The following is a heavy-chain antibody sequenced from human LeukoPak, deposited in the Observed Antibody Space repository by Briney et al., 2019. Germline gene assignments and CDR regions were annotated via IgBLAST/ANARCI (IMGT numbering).Heavy chain of an antibody. CDR3: ARYQQWLVFDY. V-gene: IGHV4-39*01. D-gene: IGHD6-19*01. CDR2: IYYSGST. CDR1: GGSISSSSYY. J-gene: IGHJ4*02. Sequence: SETLSLTCTVSGGSISSSSYYWGWIRQPPGKGLEWIGSIYYSGSTYYNPSLKSRVTISVDTSKNQFSLKLSSVTAADTAVYYCARYQQWLVFDYWGQGTLVTVSS.